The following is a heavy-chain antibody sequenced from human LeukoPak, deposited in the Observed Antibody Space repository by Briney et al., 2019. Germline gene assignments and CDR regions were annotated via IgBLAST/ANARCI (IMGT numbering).Heavy chain of an antibody. CDR3: ARGHYGMDF. Sequence: GGSLRLSCVVSGFKFKNYWMTWVRQAPGAGLEWVATISTDAQETTYVDSVKGRFTLSRDNGKNTLSLQMNSLRVEDTAVYYCARGHYGMDFRGQGTSVIVPS. V-gene: IGHV3-7*05. CDR2: ISTDAQET. CDR1: GFKFKNYW. J-gene: IGHJ6*02.